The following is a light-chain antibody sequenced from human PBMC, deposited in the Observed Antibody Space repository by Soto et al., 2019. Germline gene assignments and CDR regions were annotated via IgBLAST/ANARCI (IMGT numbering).Light chain of an antibody. V-gene: IGKV3-20*01. CDR3: QQYGSSPWT. J-gene: IGKJ1*01. CDR2: GAS. Sequence: EIVLTQSPGTPSLSPGERATLSCRASQSVSSSYLAWYQQKPGQAPRLLIYGASSRATGIPDRFSGSGSGTDFTLTISRLEPEDFAVYYCQQYGSSPWTFGQGTKVE. CDR1: QSVSSSY.